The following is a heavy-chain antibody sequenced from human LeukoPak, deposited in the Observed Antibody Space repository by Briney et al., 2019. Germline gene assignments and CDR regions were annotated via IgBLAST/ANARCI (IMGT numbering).Heavy chain of an antibody. D-gene: IGHD4-23*01. Sequence: GGSLRLSCAASGFTFSNYGIHWVRQAPGKGLEWVAFIWYDGSNKYYADFVKGRFTISRDNSKNTLYLQMNSLRAEDTAVYYCAKDSGGNQFSYYMDVWGKGTTVTVS. V-gene: IGHV3-30*02. CDR3: AKDSGGNQFSYYMDV. CDR2: IWYDGSNK. J-gene: IGHJ6*03. CDR1: GFTFSNYG.